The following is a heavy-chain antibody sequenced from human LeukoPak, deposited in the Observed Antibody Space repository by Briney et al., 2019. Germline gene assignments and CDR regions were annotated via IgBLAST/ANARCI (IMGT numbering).Heavy chain of an antibody. CDR1: VGSIARDNYF. CDR3: AREVNEPASADDFDI. D-gene: IGHD2-2*01. V-gene: IGHV4-31*03. J-gene: IGHJ3*02. CDR2: IFYSGTT. Sequence: SQTLSLTCTVSVGSIARDNYFWSWIRQHPEKGLEGIGYIFYSGTTYYNPSLKSRVTISVDTSKNQLSLKLNYVIAADTAVYYCAREVNEPASADDFDIWGQGTMVTVSS.